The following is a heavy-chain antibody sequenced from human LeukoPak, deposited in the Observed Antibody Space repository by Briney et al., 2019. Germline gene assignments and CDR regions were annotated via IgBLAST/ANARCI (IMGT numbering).Heavy chain of an antibody. CDR2: MKSQTEGGLT. D-gene: IGHD3-22*01. Sequence: PGGSLRLSCAASGFTFNNAWMSGVRQAPGRGREGVGRMKSQTEGGLTDYAAPVKGRFTISRDDSKPTVYLQINSLKTEDTAVYHCVTNYVFYYDSSGYRYWGQGTLVTVSS. V-gene: IGHV3-15*01. CDR1: GFTFNNAW. CDR3: VTNYVFYYDSSGYRY. J-gene: IGHJ4*02.